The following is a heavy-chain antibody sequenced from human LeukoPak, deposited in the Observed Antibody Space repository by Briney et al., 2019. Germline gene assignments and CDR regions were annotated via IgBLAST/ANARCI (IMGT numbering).Heavy chain of an antibody. V-gene: IGHV4-34*01. CDR1: GGSFSGYY. CDR2: MNHSGST. Sequence: SETLSLTCTVYGGSFSGYYWSWIRQPPGKGLEWIGEMNHSGSTNYNPSLKSRVAISVDTSKNQFSLKLSSVTAADTAVSYCARRGYYDFWSGYYRWFDPWGQGTLVPVSS. D-gene: IGHD3-3*01. J-gene: IGHJ5*02. CDR3: ARRGYYDFWSGYYRWFDP.